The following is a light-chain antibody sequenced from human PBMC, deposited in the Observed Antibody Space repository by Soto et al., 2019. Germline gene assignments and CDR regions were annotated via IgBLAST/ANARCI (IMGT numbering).Light chain of an antibody. CDR1: QDISSF. J-gene: IGKJ2*01. V-gene: IGKV1-9*01. CDR3: QQVKTYPRT. Sequence: DIQLTQSPSFLSASVGDRVTITYRASQDISSFLAWYQQKAGKAPKLLIFAASTLQSGVPSRFSGSGSGTEFTLTISSLQPEDVATYYCQQVKTYPRTVGQGTKVDIK. CDR2: AAS.